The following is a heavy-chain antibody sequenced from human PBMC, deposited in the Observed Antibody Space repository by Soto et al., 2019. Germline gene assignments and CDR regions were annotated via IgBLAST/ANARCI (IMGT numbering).Heavy chain of an antibody. J-gene: IGHJ6*02. D-gene: IGHD2-21*02. CDR2: IYPSDSYT. CDR3: ARHAVTATLTGGIDV. CDR1: GYSFTSYW. Sequence: GESLKISCKGSGYSFTSYWIGWVRQMPGKGLEWTGIIYPSDSYTTYSPSFQGHVTISADRSISTASLQWSSLKASDTAMYYCARHAVTATLTGGIDVWGPGTTVTVSS. V-gene: IGHV5-51*01.